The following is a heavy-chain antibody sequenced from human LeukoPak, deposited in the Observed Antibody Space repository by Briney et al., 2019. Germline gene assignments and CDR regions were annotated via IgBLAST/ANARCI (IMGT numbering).Heavy chain of an antibody. CDR1: GYTFTSYD. J-gene: IGHJ4*02. CDR3: ARRFYDLWSGYSPKTYIDY. V-gene: IGHV1-8*01. Sequence: GASVKVSCKASGYTFTSYDINWVRQATGQGLEWMGWMNPNSGNTGYAQKFQGRVTMTRNTSISTAYMELSSLRSEDTAVYYCARRFYDLWSGYSPKTYIDYWGQGTLVTVSS. CDR2: MNPNSGNT. D-gene: IGHD3-3*01.